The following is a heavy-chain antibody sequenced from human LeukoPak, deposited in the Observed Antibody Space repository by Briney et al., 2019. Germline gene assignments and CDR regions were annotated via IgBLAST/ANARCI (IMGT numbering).Heavy chain of an antibody. J-gene: IGHJ5*02. CDR3: ARMSYYDSSGDNWFDP. Sequence: ASVKVSCKASGYTFTSYDIIWVRQATGQGLEWMGWMNPNSGNTGYAQKFHGRVTMTRDTSISTAYMELSSLRSEDTAVYYCARMSYYDSSGDNWFDPWGQGTLVTVSS. V-gene: IGHV1-8*01. D-gene: IGHD3-22*01. CDR1: GYTFTSYD. CDR2: MNPNSGNT.